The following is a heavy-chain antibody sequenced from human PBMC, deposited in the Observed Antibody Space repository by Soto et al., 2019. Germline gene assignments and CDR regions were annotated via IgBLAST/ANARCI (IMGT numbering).Heavy chain of an antibody. CDR1: GFTFSSYE. CDR2: ISSSGSTI. V-gene: IGHV3-48*03. CDR3: SSDLGGYVGLGYYYGMDV. J-gene: IGHJ6*02. D-gene: IGHD5-18*01. Sequence: GGSLRLSCAASGFTFSSYEMNWVRQAPGKGLEWVSYISSSGSTIYYADSVKGRFTISRDNAKNSLYLQMNSLRAEDTAVYYCSSDLGGYVGLGYYYGMDVWGQGNTVTVPS.